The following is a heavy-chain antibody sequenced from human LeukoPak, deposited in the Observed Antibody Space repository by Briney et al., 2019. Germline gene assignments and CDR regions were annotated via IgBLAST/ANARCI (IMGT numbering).Heavy chain of an antibody. Sequence: PGQSLRLSCAASGFTFSSYAIHWVRQAPGKGLEWVSAIWYDGNNQYYADSVKGRFTISRDNSKNTLYLQMDRLRAEDTAVYCCAKAGVLIASTGIDYWGQGTLVTVSS. CDR1: GFTFSSYA. CDR3: AKAGVLIASTGIDY. J-gene: IGHJ4*02. V-gene: IGHV3-33*06. D-gene: IGHD6-13*01. CDR2: IWYDGNNQ.